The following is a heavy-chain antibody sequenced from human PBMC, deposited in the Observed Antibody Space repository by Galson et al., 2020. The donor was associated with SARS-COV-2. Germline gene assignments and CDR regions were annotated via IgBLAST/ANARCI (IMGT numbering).Heavy chain of an antibody. V-gene: IGHV3-30*03. Sequence: GGSLRLSCAASGFTFSNFGMHWVRQAQGKGLEWVAVISTDGNNKYDSDSVKGRLTISRDNSNNTLYLQMNSLRPEDTAVYFCARAGYSSTWTRGDAFDVWGQGTLVTVSS. CDR1: GFTFSNFG. J-gene: IGHJ3*01. CDR3: ARAGYSSTWTRGDAFDV. D-gene: IGHD6-13*01. CDR2: ISTDGNNK.